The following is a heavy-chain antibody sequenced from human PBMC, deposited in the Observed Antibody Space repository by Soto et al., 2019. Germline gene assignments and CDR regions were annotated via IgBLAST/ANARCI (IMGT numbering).Heavy chain of an antibody. D-gene: IGHD1-20*01. CDR3: ASSNREGLTGTTWLYYFDY. CDR2: IYYSGTT. J-gene: IGHJ4*02. Sequence: PSETLSLTCTVSGGSISSSSYYWAWVRQPPGKGLEWIGSIYYSGTTYYNPSLKSRVTISEDTSKNQFSLKLSSVTAADTAVYNFASSNREGLTGTTWLYYFDYWGQGALVTVSS. V-gene: IGHV4-39*01. CDR1: GGSISSSSYY.